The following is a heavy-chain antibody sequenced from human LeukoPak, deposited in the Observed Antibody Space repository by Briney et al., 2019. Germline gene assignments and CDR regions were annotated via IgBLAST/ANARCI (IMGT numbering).Heavy chain of an antibody. CDR3: AKKAQYNGNYPLDY. CDR1: GFTVSTNY. J-gene: IGHJ4*02. V-gene: IGHV3-53*01. CDR2: IYSGGTT. D-gene: IGHD1-26*01. Sequence: GGSLRLSCAASGFTVSTNYMSWVRQAPGKGLEWVSVIYSGGTTYYADSVKGRFTISRDDSKNKLYLQMNSLRAEDTALYFCAKKAQYNGNYPLDYWGQGTLITVSS.